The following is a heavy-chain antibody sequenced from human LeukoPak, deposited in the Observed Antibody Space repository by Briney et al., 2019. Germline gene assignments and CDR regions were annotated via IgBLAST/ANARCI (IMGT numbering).Heavy chain of an antibody. D-gene: IGHD4-17*01. J-gene: IGHJ5*02. CDR2: IKQDGSEK. Sequence: GGSLRLSCAASGFTFSSYWMSWVRQAPGKGLEWVANIKQDGSEKYYVDSVEGRFTISRDNAKNSLYLQMNSLRAEDTAVYYCARKRLRGLNWFDPWGQGTLVTVSS. V-gene: IGHV3-7*01. CDR1: GFTFSSYW. CDR3: ARKRLRGLNWFDP.